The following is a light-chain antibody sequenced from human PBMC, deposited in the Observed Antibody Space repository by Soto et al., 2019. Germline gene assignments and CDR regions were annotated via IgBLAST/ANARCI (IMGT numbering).Light chain of an antibody. CDR2: YDS. Sequence: ELTQPPSVSVAPGKTARIACGGNNIGSKSVHWYQQKPGQAPVLVIYYDSDRPSGIPERFSGSNSGNTATLTISRVEAGDEADYYCQVWDSSSDHPLYVFGTGTKLTVL. CDR1: NIGSKS. V-gene: IGLV3-21*04. J-gene: IGLJ1*01. CDR3: QVWDSSSDHPLYV.